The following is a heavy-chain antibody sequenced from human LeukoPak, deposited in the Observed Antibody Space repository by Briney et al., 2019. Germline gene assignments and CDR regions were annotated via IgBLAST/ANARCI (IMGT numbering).Heavy chain of an antibody. Sequence: GGSLRLSCAASGFTFSDYYMSWIRQAPGKGLEWVSYISSSGSTIYYADSVKGRFTISRDNSKNTLYLQMNSLRAEDTAVYYCAKAWVSGYVLSQSDYWGQGTLVTVSS. CDR1: GFTFSDYY. CDR3: AKAWVSGYVLSQSDY. CDR2: ISSSGSTI. D-gene: IGHD5-12*01. V-gene: IGHV3-11*01. J-gene: IGHJ4*02.